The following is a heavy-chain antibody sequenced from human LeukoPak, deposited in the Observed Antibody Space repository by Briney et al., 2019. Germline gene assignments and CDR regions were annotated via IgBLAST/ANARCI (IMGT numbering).Heavy chain of an antibody. CDR1: GFTFSSYA. J-gene: IGHJ4*02. Sequence: GGSLRLSCAASGFTFSSYAMHWVRQAPGKGLEWVAVISYDGSNKYYADSVKGRFTISRDNSKNTLYLQMNSLRAEDTAVYYCAREHISGWYGYWGQGTLVTVSS. V-gene: IGHV3-30-3*01. CDR2: ISYDGSNK. D-gene: IGHD6-19*01. CDR3: AREHISGWYGY.